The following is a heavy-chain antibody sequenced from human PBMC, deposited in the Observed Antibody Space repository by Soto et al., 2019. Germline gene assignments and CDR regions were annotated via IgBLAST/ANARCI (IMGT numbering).Heavy chain of an antibody. V-gene: IGHV4-28*01. CDR1: GDSISSSNW. Sequence: QVQLQESGPGLVKPSDTLSLTCAVSGDSISSSNWWGWIRQPPGKGLEWIGDIYYSGTTYYNPSLKIRVTMSVDTSKNQFSLKLTSVTAVDTAVYYCARRAIQGPIDYWGQGTLVTVSS. J-gene: IGHJ4*02. CDR2: IYYSGTT. CDR3: ARRAIQGPIDY.